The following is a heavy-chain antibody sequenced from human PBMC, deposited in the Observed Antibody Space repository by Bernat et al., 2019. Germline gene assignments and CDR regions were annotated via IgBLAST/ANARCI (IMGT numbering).Heavy chain of an antibody. CDR3: ARGKYGDGFDY. J-gene: IGHJ4*02. CDR2: ITSSSSAI. D-gene: IGHD4-17*01. Sequence: EVQLVESGGGLVQPGGSLRLSCAASGFTFSTYSMNWVRQAPGKGLEWVSYITSSSSAIYYTDSVKGRFTVSRDNAKNSLYLQMNSLRAEDTAVYYCARGKYGDGFDYWGQGTLVTVSS. V-gene: IGHV3-48*01. CDR1: GFTFSTYS.